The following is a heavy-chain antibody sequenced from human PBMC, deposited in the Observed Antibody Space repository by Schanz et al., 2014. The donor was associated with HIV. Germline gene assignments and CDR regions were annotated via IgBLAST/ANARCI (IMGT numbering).Heavy chain of an antibody. CDR3: AKGSADWQPEY. D-gene: IGHD3-9*01. V-gene: IGHV3-11*01. CDR2: ISGRGAVT. Sequence: QVRLVESGGGSVKPGGSLRLSCAASGFTFSDYYMMWIRQAPGQGLECLSYISGRGAVTYYIDSVRGRFNISRDNAKNSLSLHMNGLSVEDTAIYFCAKGSADWQPEYWGQGTLVTVSS. CDR1: GFTFSDYY. J-gene: IGHJ4*02.